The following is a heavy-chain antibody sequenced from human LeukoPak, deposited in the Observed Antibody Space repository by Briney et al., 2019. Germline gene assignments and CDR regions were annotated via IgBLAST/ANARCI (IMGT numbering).Heavy chain of an antibody. V-gene: IGHV3-48*04. D-gene: IGHD5-12*01. Sequence: QPGGSLRLSCAASGFTFSNYALNWVRQAPGKGLEWVSGISNSGGTTYYADSVKGRFTISRDNAKNSLYLQMNSLRAEDTAVYYCASALGYSGYDSGYWGQGTLVTVSS. CDR1: GFTFSNYA. J-gene: IGHJ4*02. CDR2: ISNSGGTT. CDR3: ASALGYSGYDSGY.